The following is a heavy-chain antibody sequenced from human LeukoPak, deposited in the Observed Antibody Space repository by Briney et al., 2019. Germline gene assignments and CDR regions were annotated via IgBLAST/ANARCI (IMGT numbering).Heavy chain of an antibody. Sequence: GGSLRLSCAASGFTVSSDYMSWVRQAPGKGLEWASTITGSGGFTYYTDSVKDRFTISRDNSKNTVYLQMNSLRVEDTAVYYCAKFRSSSREGGLDYWGQGTLVTVSS. CDR3: AKFRSSSREGGLDY. CDR2: ITGSGGFT. V-gene: IGHV3-23*01. D-gene: IGHD6-13*01. CDR1: GFTVSSDY. J-gene: IGHJ4*02.